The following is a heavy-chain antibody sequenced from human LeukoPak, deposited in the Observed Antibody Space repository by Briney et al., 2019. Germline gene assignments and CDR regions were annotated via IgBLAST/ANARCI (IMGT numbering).Heavy chain of an antibody. CDR1: GFTDSINY. J-gene: IGHJ4*02. D-gene: IGHD6-13*01. Sequence: GGSLRLSCAVSGFTDSINYMSWVRQAPGKAVEWVSVIYSGGSTYYADSVKGRFTISRDNSKNTLYLQMDSLRAGDTAVYYCARDLGGYIDYWGQGTLVSVSS. V-gene: IGHV3-53*01. CDR3: ARDLGGYIDY. CDR2: IYSGGST.